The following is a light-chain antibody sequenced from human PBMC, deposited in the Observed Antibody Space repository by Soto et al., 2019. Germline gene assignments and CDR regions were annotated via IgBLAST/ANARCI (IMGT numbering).Light chain of an antibody. CDR2: LAS. CDR1: QGIRNY. Sequence: IQLTQSPSSLSASVGDRVTITCRASQGIRNYLAWYQQKPGKAPNLLIYLASTLQGGVLSRFSGSGSGTDFSHTISSLQPEDVATYYCQYLNSFPLAFGGGTKVELK. J-gene: IGKJ4*01. CDR3: QYLNSFPLA. V-gene: IGKV1-9*01.